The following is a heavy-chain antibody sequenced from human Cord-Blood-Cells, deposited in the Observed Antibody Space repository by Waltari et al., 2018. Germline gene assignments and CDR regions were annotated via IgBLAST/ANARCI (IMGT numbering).Heavy chain of an antibody. CDR3: ASPLTGTTDY. J-gene: IGHJ4*02. D-gene: IGHD1-7*01. CDR2: INPNRGGT. Sequence: QVQLVQSGAEVKKPGASVKVSCKASGYTFTGYYMHWVRQAPGQGLEWMGWINPNRGGTNYAQNFQGRVTMTRETSISTAYMELSRLRSDDTAVYYCASPLTGTTDYWGQGTLVTVSS. V-gene: IGHV1-2*02. CDR1: GYTFTGYY.